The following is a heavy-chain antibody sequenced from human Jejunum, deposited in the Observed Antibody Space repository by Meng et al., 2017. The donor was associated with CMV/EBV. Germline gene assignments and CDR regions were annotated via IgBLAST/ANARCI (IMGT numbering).Heavy chain of an antibody. CDR3: ARDPTPDGSDY. CDR1: GASISDSSYY. D-gene: IGHD3-10*01. V-gene: IGHV4-39*07. CDR2: VYYSGST. Sequence: QLQLEWSGPGLLKPSETLSLTCTMSGASISDSSYYWGWIRQPPGKGLEWIGSVYYSGSTYYNPSLESRVTISVDTSKNQFSLKLTSVTAADTATYYCARDPTPDGSDYWGRGTLVTVSS. J-gene: IGHJ4*02.